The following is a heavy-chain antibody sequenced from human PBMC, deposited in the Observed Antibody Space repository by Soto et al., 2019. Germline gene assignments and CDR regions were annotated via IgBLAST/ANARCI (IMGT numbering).Heavy chain of an antibody. V-gene: IGHV3-23*01. J-gene: IGHJ4*02. CDR3: AERGSGSYYDY. CDR2: ISGSGGST. CDR1: GFTFSSYA. Sequence: EVQLLESGGGLVQPGGSLRLSCAASGFTFSSYAMSWVRQAPGKGLERVSVISGSGGSTYYADSVKGRFTISRDNSKNTRYLKMTSLRAEDTAGYDCAERGSGSYYDYWGQGTLVTVSS. D-gene: IGHD3-10*01.